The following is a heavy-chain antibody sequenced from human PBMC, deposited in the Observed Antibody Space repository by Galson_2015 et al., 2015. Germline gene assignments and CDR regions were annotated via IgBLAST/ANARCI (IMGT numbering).Heavy chain of an antibody. CDR3: ARVGIAARPLVYYYYYNMDV. CDR1: GGTFSSYA. V-gene: IGHV1-69*13. D-gene: IGHD6-6*01. J-gene: IGHJ6*04. Sequence: SVKVSCKASGGTFSSYAISWVRQAPGQGLEWMGGIIPIYGTTNYAQKKFQGGVTITADESTSTAYMELSSLRSEDTAVYYCARVGIAARPLVYYYYYNMDVWGKGTTVTVSS. CDR2: IIPIYGTT.